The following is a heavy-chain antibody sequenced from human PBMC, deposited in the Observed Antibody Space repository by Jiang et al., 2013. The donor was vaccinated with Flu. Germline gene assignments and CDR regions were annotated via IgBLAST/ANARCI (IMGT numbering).Heavy chain of an antibody. J-gene: IGHJ4*02. CDR3: ARDVRRPSIFGVVTRYYFDY. V-gene: IGHV4-59*01. CDR2: IYYSGST. D-gene: IGHD3-3*01. Sequence: LLKPSETLSLTCTVSGGSISSYYWSWIRQPPGKGLEWIGYIYYSGSTNYNPSLKSRVTISVDTSKNQFSLKLSSVTAADTAVYYCARDVRRPSIFGVVTRYYFDYWGQGTLVTVSS. CDR1: GGSISSYY.